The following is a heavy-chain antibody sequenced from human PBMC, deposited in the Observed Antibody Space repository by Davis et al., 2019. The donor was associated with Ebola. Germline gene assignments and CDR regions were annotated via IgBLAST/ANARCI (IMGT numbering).Heavy chain of an antibody. D-gene: IGHD6-13*01. CDR3: ARREAAAGTRYFDL. CDR1: GGSFSGYY. Sequence: PSETLSLTCAVYGGSFSGYYWSWIRQPPGKGLEWIGEINHSGSTNYNPSLKSRVTILVDTSKNQFSLKLSSVTAADTAVYYCARREAAAGTRYFDLWGRGTLVTVSS. CDR2: INHSGST. J-gene: IGHJ2*01. V-gene: IGHV4-34*01.